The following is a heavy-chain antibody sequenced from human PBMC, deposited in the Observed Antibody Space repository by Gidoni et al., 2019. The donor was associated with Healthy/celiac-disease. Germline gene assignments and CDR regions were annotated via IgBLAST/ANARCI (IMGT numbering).Heavy chain of an antibody. Sequence: EVQLVESGGGFVQPGWSLRLSCAASGFTVSSNYISWVRQAPGQGLEWVSVIYSGGSTYYADSVKGRFTISRDNSKNTLYLQMNSLRAEDTAVYYCARVKNYDSSGYQFPRPSYFDYWGQGTLVTVSS. J-gene: IGHJ4*02. CDR3: ARVKNYDSSGYQFPRPSYFDY. V-gene: IGHV3-66*01. CDR2: IYSGGST. CDR1: GFTVSSNY. D-gene: IGHD3-22*01.